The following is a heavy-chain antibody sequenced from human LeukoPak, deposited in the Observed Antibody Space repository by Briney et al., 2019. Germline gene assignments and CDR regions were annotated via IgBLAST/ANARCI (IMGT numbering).Heavy chain of an antibody. Sequence: GGSLRLSCAASGFTFSDYYMSWIRQAPGKGLEWVSYISSSGSTIYYADSVKGRFTISRDNAKNSLYLQMNSLRAEDTAAYYCARVRPVRGVISHFDYWGQGTLVTVSS. V-gene: IGHV3-11*01. CDR3: ARVRPVRGVISHFDY. D-gene: IGHD3-10*01. J-gene: IGHJ4*02. CDR1: GFTFSDYY. CDR2: ISSSGSTI.